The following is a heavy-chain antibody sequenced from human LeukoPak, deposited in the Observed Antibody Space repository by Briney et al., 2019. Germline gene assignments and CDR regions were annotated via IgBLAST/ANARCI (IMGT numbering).Heavy chain of an antibody. D-gene: IGHD2-15*01. V-gene: IGHV3-30*18. CDR1: GSTFSSYG. CDR2: ISYDGSNK. J-gene: IGHJ6*02. Sequence: GGSLRLSCAASGSTFSSYGMHWVRQAPGKGLEWVAVISYDGSNKYYADSVKGRFTISRDNSKNTLYLQMNSLRAEDTAVYYCAKAIGCSGGSCYSIAYYYYYGMDVWGQGTTVTVSS. CDR3: AKAIGCSGGSCYSIAYYYYYGMDV.